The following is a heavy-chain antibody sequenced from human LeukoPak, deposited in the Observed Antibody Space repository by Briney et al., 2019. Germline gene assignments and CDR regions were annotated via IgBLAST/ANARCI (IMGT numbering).Heavy chain of an antibody. J-gene: IGHJ4*02. V-gene: IGHV4-34*01. D-gene: IGHD3-22*01. CDR3: ARAVDRTFDY. Sequence: SETLSLTCAVYGGSFSGYYWSWIRQPPGKGLEWIGEINHSGSTNYNPSLKSRVTISVDTSKNQFSLKLSSVTAADTAVYYCARAVDRTFDYWGQGTLDTVSS. CDR2: INHSGST. CDR1: GGSFSGYY.